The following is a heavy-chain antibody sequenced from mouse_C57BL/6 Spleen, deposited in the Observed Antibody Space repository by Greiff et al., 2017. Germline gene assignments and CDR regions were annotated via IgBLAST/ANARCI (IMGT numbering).Heavy chain of an antibody. D-gene: IGHD1-3*01. CDR2: IDPSDSET. Sequence: QVQLKQPGAELVRPGSSVKLSCKASGYTFTSYWMHWVKQRPIQGLEWIGNIDPSDSETHYNQKFKDKATLTVDKSSSTAYMQLSSLTSEDSAVYYCAREGSSRYFDVWGTGTTVTVSS. CDR1: GYTFTSYW. J-gene: IGHJ1*03. V-gene: IGHV1-52*01. CDR3: AREGSSRYFDV.